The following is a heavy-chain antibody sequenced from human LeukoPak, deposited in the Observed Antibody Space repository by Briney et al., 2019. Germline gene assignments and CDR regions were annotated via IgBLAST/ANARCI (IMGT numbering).Heavy chain of an antibody. Sequence: ASVKVSCKASGYTFSSYDIIWVRQASGQELEWMGWMNPNSGHTGYAQKFQGRVTMTRSTSISTAYMELTSLTSEDSAVYYCARSIVGVRTRNDYWGQGTLVTVSS. D-gene: IGHD1-26*01. CDR3: ARSIVGVRTRNDY. J-gene: IGHJ4*02. CDR1: GYTFSSYD. V-gene: IGHV1-8*01. CDR2: MNPNSGHT.